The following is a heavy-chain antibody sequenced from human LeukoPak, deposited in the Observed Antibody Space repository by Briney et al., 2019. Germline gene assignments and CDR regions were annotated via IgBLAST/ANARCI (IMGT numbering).Heavy chain of an antibody. V-gene: IGHV4-34*01. Sequence: SETLSLTCAVYGGSFSGYYWSWIRQPPGKGLEWIGEINHSGSTNYNPSLKSRVTISVDTSKNQFSLKLSSVTAADMAVYYCARGVGVAARPRFYYWGQGTLVTVSS. J-gene: IGHJ4*02. CDR1: GGSFSGYY. D-gene: IGHD6-6*01. CDR2: INHSGST. CDR3: ARGVGVAARPRFYY.